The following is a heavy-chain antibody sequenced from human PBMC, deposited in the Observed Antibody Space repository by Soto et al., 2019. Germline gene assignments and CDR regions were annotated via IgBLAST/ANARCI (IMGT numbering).Heavy chain of an antibody. CDR1: GYIFNSYY. Sequence: ASLKVSCKASGYIFNSYYIHWVRQAPGQGLEWMGWINPFDGSRMFAQSFQGRVTMTRDTSTSTVYMEVSSLRSEDTAVYYCSRVDPGETSPFDHWGQGTLVTVSS. CDR3: SRVDPGETSPFDH. CDR2: INPFDGSR. V-gene: IGHV1-46*02. D-gene: IGHD3-10*01. J-gene: IGHJ4*02.